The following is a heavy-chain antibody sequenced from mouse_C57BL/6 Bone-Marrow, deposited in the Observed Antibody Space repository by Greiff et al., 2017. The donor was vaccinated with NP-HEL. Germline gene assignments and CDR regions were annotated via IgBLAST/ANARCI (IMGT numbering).Heavy chain of an antibody. Sequence: VKLQESGAELARPGASVKMSCKASGYTFTSYTMHWVKQRPGQGLEWIGYINPSSGYTKYNQKFKDKATLTADKSSSTAYMQLSSLTSEDSAVYYCARGTGTWAMDYWGQGTSVTVSS. V-gene: IGHV1-4*01. D-gene: IGHD4-1*01. CDR1: GYTFTSYT. J-gene: IGHJ4*01. CDR2: INPSSGYT. CDR3: ARGTGTWAMDY.